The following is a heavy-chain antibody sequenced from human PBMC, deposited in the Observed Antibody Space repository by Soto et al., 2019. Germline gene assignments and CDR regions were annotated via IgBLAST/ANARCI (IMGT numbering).Heavy chain of an antibody. J-gene: IGHJ4*02. V-gene: IGHV3-64D*08. D-gene: IGHD2-2*01. CDR3: VKDFMVPAAMILYYFDY. CDR2: ISSNGGST. Sequence: GGSLRLSCSASGFTFSSYAMHWVRQAPGKGLEYVSAISSNGGSTYYADSVKGRFTISRDNSKNTLYLQMSSLRAEDTAVYYCVKDFMVPAAMILYYFDYWGQGTLVTVSS. CDR1: GFTFSSYA.